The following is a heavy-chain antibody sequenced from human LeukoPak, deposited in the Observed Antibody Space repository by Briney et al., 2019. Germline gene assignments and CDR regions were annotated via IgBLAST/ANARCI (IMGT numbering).Heavy chain of an antibody. CDR1: GGTFSSYA. Sequence: GASVKVSCKASGGTFSSYAISWVRQAPGQGLEWMGRIIPILGIANYAQKFQGRVTITADKSTGTAYMELSSLRSEDTAVYYCARDQWGYAEDYWGQGTLVTVSS. V-gene: IGHV1-69*04. CDR2: IIPILGIA. CDR3: ARDQWGYAEDY. J-gene: IGHJ4*02. D-gene: IGHD2-2*01.